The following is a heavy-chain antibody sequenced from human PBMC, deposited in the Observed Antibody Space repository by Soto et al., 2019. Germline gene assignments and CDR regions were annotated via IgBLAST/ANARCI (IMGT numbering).Heavy chain of an antibody. CDR3: AKAFYDFWSGYYTDYFDY. CDR2: ISYDGSNK. V-gene: IGHV3-30*18. Sequence: QVQLVESGGGVVQPGRSLRLSCAASGFTFSSYGMHWVRQAPGKGLEWVAVISYDGSNKYYADSVKGRFTISRDNSKNTLYLQMNSLRAEDTAVYYCAKAFYDFWSGYYTDYFDYWGQGTLVTVSS. J-gene: IGHJ4*02. CDR1: GFTFSSYG. D-gene: IGHD3-3*01.